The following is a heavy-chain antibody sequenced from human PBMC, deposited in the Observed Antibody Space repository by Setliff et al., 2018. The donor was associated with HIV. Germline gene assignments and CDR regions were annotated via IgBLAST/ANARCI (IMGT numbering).Heavy chain of an antibody. CDR3: ATSFCTSGVCYNDDAFDV. D-gene: IGHD2-8*01. CDR1: GDSIRSNY. V-gene: IGHV4-59*01. Sequence: SETLSLTCAISGDSIRSNYWNWVRQPPGKGLEWMGYIHDSGSTKYNPSLKSRVTLSVDLSKNQVSLTLSSVSAADTAVYYCATSFCTSGVCYNDDAFDVWGEGTMVTVSS. CDR2: IHDSGST. J-gene: IGHJ3*01.